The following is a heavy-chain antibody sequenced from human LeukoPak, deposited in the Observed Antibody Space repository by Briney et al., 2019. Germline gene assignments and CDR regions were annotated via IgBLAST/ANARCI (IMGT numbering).Heavy chain of an antibody. J-gene: IGHJ6*03. V-gene: IGHV1-69*05. CDR3: ARDPYSSGPMDV. CDR1: GGTFSSYA. D-gene: IGHD6-19*01. Sequence: SVKVSCKASGGTFSSYAISWVRQAPGQGLEWMGRIIPIFGTANYAQKFQGRVTITTDESTSTAYMELSSLRSEDTAVYHCARDPYSSGPMDVWGKGTTVTVSS. CDR2: IIPIFGTA.